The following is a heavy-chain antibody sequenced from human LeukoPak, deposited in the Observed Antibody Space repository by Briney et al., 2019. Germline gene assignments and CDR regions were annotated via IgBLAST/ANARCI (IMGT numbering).Heavy chain of an antibody. D-gene: IGHD2-15*01. J-gene: IGHJ4*02. CDR1: GFIFSSHW. Sequence: GGSLRLSCVASGFIFSSHWMSWVRQAPGKGLEWVANIKQDGSEKYYVGSVKGRFTISRDNAKNSLYLQMDSLRAEDMAVYYCARHCSGGRCNYDYWGQGTLVTVSS. V-gene: IGHV3-7*03. CDR3: ARHCSGGRCNYDY. CDR2: IKQDGSEK.